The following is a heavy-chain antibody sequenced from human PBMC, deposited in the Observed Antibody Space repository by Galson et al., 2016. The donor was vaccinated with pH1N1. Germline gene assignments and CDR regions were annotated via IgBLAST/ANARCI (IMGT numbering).Heavy chain of an antibody. CDR1: GFRFSYYE. Sequence: SLRLSCAASGFRFSYYEMNWVRQAPGRGLEWVSYISTSSSTIYYADSVKGRYTISRDKAKNSLYLQMNSLRADDTAIYYCGKVRPVVVDATVYFYYGMDVWGQGTTVTVSS. CDR2: ISTSSSTI. D-gene: IGHD2-15*01. J-gene: IGHJ6*02. CDR3: GKVRPVVVDATVYFYYGMDV. V-gene: IGHV3-48*03.